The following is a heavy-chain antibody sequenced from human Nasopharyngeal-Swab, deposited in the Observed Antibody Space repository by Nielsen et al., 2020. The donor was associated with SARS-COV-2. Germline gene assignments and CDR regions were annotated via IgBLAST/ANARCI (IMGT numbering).Heavy chain of an antibody. D-gene: IGHD2-15*01. CDR3: AREGVVEVAGSDYYGMDV. Sequence: WVRQAPDLGLEWLGGIIPIFGTANYAQKFQGRVTITADESTSTAYMELSSLRSEDTAVYYCAREGVVEVAGSDYYGMDVWGQGTTVTVSS. J-gene: IGHJ6*02. CDR2: IIPIFGTA. V-gene: IGHV1-69*01.